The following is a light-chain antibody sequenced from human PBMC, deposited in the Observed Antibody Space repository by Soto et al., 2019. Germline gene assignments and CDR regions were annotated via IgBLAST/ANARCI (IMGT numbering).Light chain of an antibody. Sequence: EIVLTQSPGTLSLSPGDRATLSCRASQRVSNSYLAWYQQKPGQAPRLLIYDASTRAAGVPDRVTGGGSGTDFTLTISALEPADFALYFCQQYERPPFAFGQGTRLEI. CDR2: DAS. CDR1: QRVSNSY. V-gene: IGKV3-20*01. J-gene: IGKJ2*01. CDR3: QQYERPPFA.